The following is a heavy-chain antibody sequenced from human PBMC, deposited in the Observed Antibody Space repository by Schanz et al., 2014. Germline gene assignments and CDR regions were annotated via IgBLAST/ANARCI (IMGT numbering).Heavy chain of an antibody. Sequence: EVQLVESGGGLVQPGGSLRLSCTASGFTFSSFAMTWVRQAPGRGLEWVANIKRDGSEKNYLDSVKGRFTISRDNAKNSLFLQMNSLRAEDTAVYYCLAPDYGMDVWGQGTTVTVSS. CDR1: GFTFSSFA. J-gene: IGHJ6*02. CDR2: IKRDGSEK. CDR3: LAPDYGMDV. V-gene: IGHV3-7*01.